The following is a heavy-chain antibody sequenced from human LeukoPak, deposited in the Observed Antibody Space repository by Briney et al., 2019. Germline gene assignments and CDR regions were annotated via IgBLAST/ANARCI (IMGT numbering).Heavy chain of an antibody. V-gene: IGHV3-74*01. CDR1: RFIFSNYW. J-gene: IGHJ3*02. D-gene: IGHD4-23*01. CDR3: VTLTSAVSQSAFDI. CDR2: INPDATDT. Sequence: GGSLRLSCAASRFIFSNYWMHWVRQAPGKGLVWVSRINPDATDTSNAGFVKGRFSISRDNAKSTVFLQMNSLRAEDTAVYYCVTLTSAVSQSAFDIWGRGTLVTVSS.